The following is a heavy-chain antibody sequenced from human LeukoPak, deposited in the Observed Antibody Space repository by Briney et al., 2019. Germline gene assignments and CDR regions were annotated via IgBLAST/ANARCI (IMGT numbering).Heavy chain of an antibody. Sequence: AGGSLRLSCAASGFTFSSYAMSWVRQAPGKGLEWVSAISGSGGSTYYADSVKGRFTASRDNAKNSLYLQMNNLRAEDTAVYFCSDGIYSSSYWGQGTLVTVSS. CDR3: SDGIYSSSY. D-gene: IGHD6-6*01. CDR1: GFTFSSYA. V-gene: IGHV3-23*01. J-gene: IGHJ4*02. CDR2: ISGSGGST.